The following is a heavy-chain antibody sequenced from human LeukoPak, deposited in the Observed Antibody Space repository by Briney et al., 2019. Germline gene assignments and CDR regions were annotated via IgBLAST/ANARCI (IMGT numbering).Heavy chain of an antibody. CDR3: ARDRGIAAAVDAFDI. V-gene: IGHV3-30-3*01. D-gene: IGHD6-13*01. J-gene: IGHJ3*02. CDR1: GFTFSSYA. Sequence: GGPLRLSCAASGFTFSSYAMHWVRQAPGKGLEWVAVISYDGSNKYYADSVKGRFTISRDNSKNTLYLQMNSLRAEDTAVYYCARDRGIAAAVDAFDIWGQGTLVIVSS. CDR2: ISYDGSNK.